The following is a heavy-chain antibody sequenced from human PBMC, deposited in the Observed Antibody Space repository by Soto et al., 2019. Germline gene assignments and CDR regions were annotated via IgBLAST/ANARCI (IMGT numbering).Heavy chain of an antibody. CDR1: GGSISSGGYY. V-gene: IGHV4-31*03. Sequence: QVQLQESGPGLVKPSQTLSLTCTVSGGSISSGGYYWSWIRQHPGKGLEWIGYIYYSGSTYYNPSLKRRVTRAVDTSKNPCSLKLSSVTAADTAVYYWAGDAPDYGDYGASFDYWGQGTLVTVSS. D-gene: IGHD4-17*01. CDR2: IYYSGST. J-gene: IGHJ4*02. CDR3: AGDAPDYGDYGASFDY.